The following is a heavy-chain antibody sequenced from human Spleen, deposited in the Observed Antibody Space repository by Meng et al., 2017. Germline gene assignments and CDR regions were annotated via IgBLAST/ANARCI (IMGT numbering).Heavy chain of an antibody. CDR3: AKDLSGSIDY. Sequence: QVLLVQSGAEVKKPRSSVKVSCQASGYTFTGHYIHWVRQAPGQGLEWMGRINPSSGGTNYAPKFKARVTLTTDTSISTAYMEMRRLTSDDTAMYYCAKDLSGSIDYWGQGTLVTVSS. CDR1: GYTFTGHY. CDR2: INPSSGGT. V-gene: IGHV1-2*06. J-gene: IGHJ4*02. D-gene: IGHD2/OR15-2a*01.